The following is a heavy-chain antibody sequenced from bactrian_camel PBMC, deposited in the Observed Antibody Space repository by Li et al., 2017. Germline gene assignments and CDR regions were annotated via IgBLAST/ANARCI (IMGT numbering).Heavy chain of an antibody. D-gene: IGHD3*01. J-gene: IGHJ6*01. CDR1: GYQNSNKC. CDR3: AAGFLLPGVAARLTAAHVGS. V-gene: IGHV3S40*01. Sequence: VQLVESGGGSVQAGGSLRLACVASGYQNSNKCVSWIRQAPGKEHEGVAVLYTGGGSEYYADSVKGRFTISHENAQHISYLQTDSLKPEDTGVYFCAAGFLLPGVAARLTAAHVGSWGQGTQVTVS. CDR2: LYTGGGSE.